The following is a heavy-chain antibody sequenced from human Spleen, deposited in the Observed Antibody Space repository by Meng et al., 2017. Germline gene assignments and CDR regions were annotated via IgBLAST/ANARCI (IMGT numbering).Heavy chain of an antibody. CDR2: ISSDADGT. Sequence: GESLKISCVASGVTFSNYAMSWVRQAPGKGLEWVSTISSDADGTHYADSVKGRFTISRDNSKSTVSLQMNSLRADDTATYFCANDESSYDSTGPIDYWGQGTLVTVSS. CDR1: GVTFSNYA. CDR3: ANDESSYDSTGPIDY. V-gene: IGHV3-23*01. D-gene: IGHD3-22*01. J-gene: IGHJ4*02.